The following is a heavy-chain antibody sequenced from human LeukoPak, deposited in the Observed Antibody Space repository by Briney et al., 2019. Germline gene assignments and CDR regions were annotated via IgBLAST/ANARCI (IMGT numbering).Heavy chain of an antibody. J-gene: IGHJ3*02. CDR1: GYTFTSYG. CDR3: AREASTMIVAPPDAFDI. D-gene: IGHD3-22*01. Sequence: ASVKVSCKASGYTFTSYGISWVRQAPGQGLEWMGWISAYNGNTDYAQKLQGRVTMTTDTSTSTAYMELRSLSSDDTAVYYCAREASTMIVAPPDAFDIWGQGTMVTVSS. V-gene: IGHV1-18*01. CDR2: ISAYNGNT.